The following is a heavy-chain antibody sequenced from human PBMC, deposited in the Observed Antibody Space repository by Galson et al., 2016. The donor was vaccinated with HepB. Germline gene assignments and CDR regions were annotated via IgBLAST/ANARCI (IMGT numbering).Heavy chain of an antibody. CDR2: IGSNGGST. D-gene: IGHD3-3*01. V-gene: IGHV3-64*01. J-gene: IGHJ5*02. CDR1: GFNFSNYA. CDR3: ARGILEWLNWFDP. Sequence: SLRLSCAASGFNFSNYAMHWVRQAPGKGLEYVSSIGSNGGSTFYANSVKGRFTISRDNSKNTLYLQMGSLRADDMAVYYCARGILEWLNWFDPWGQGTQVTVSS.